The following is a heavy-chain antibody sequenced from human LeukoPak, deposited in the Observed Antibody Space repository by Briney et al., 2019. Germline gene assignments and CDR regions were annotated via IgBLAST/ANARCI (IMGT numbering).Heavy chain of an antibody. V-gene: IGHV1-8*01. CDR3: AKVVVVAAIRIIYCYYGMDV. CDR1: GYTFTSYD. D-gene: IGHD2-15*01. CDR2: MNPNSGNT. Sequence: ASVKVSCKASGYTFTSYDINWGRQATGQRLEWMGWMNPNSGNTSYAQKFQGRVTLTRNTSISTAYMELSSLRAEDTAVYYCAKVVVVAAIRIIYCYYGMDVWGQGTMVTVSS. J-gene: IGHJ6*02.